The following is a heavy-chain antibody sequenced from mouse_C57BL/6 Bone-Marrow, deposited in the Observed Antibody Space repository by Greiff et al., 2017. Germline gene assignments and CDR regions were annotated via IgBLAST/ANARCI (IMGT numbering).Heavy chain of an antibody. J-gene: IGHJ4*01. V-gene: IGHV1-80*01. CDR2: IYPGDGDT. Sequence: QVQLQQSGAELVKPGASVKISCKASGYAFSSYWMNWVKQRPGKGLEWIGQIYPGDGDTNYNGKFKGQATLTADKSSSTAYMQLSRLTSEDSAVYFCASERDDGSSLLNYAMDDWGQGTSVTVSS. D-gene: IGHD1-1*01. CDR1: GYAFSSYW. CDR3: ASERDDGSSLLNYAMDD.